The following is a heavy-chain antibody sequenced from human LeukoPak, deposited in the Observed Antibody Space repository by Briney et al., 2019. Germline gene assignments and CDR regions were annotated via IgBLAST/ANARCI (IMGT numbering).Heavy chain of an antibody. CDR1: GGTFSSYA. J-gene: IGHJ4*02. CDR3: ASVGYCSSTSCYYFDY. Sequence: SVKVSCKASGGTFSSYAISWVRQAPGQGLEWMGGIIPIFGTANYAQKFQGRVTITADKSTSTAYMELSSLRSEDTAVYYCASVGYCSSTSCYYFDYWGQGTLVTVSS. CDR2: IIPIFGTA. V-gene: IGHV1-69*06. D-gene: IGHD2-2*01.